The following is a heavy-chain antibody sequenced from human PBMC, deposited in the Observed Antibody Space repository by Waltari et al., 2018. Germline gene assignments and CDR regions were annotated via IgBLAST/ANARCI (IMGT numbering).Heavy chain of an antibody. CDR1: GYTFTGYY. CDR2: INPDSVGT. J-gene: IGHJ6*02. D-gene: IGHD2-15*01. Sequence: QVQLVQSGAEVKKPGASVKVPCKASGYTFTGYYMHWVRQAPGQGLEWMGRINPDSVGTNYAQKFQGRVTMTRDTSISTAYMELSRLRSDDTAVYYCARYWRSHRPMDVWGQGTTVTVSS. V-gene: IGHV1-2*06. CDR3: ARYWRSHRPMDV.